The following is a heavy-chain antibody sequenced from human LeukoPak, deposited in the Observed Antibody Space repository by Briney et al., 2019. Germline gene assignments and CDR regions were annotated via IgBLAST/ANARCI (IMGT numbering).Heavy chain of an antibody. J-gene: IGHJ4*02. V-gene: IGHV3-7*05. D-gene: IGHD3-22*01. CDR3: ARDFIVSYYDSSGFGY. Sequence: GGSLRLSCAASGFTFSSYWMSWVRQAPGKGLEWVANIKQEGREKYYVDSVKGRLHISRDNAKNSLYLQMNSLRAEDTAVYYCARDFIVSYYDSSGFGYWGQGTLVTVSS. CDR2: IKQEGREK. CDR1: GFTFSSYW.